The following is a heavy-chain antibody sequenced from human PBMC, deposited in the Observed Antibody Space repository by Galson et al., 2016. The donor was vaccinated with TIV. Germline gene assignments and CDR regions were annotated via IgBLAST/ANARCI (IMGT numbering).Heavy chain of an antibody. Sequence: SVKVSCKASGYRITDYYIHWVRQAPGQGLEWMGWISPKSGGTGSARKFQGWVMLTRDNTVYLEVNGLESDDTAVYYCARDATYRSRSWYFDLWGRGTLVTVSS. J-gene: IGHJ2*01. CDR3: ARDATYRSRSWYFDL. V-gene: IGHV1-2*04. CDR2: ISPKSGGT. D-gene: IGHD6-13*01. CDR1: GYRITDYY.